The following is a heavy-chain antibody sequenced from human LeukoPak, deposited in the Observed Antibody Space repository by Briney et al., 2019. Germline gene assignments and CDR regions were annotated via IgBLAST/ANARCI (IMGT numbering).Heavy chain of an antibody. CDR1: GFAFSSYA. J-gene: IGHJ4*02. V-gene: IGHV3-23*01. CDR2: ISDRDHNT. Sequence: GGSLRLSCAASGFAFSSYAMTWVRQAPGKGLEWVSSISDRDHNTYYADSVKGRFTISRDNSKNTLYLQMNSLRAEDTAVYYCAKGGLSRAGLDFWGQGTLVTVSS. CDR3: AKGGLSRAGLDF. D-gene: IGHD5/OR15-5a*01.